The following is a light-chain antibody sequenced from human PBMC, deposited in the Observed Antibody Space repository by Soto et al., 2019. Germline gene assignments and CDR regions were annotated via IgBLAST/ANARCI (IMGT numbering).Light chain of an antibody. J-gene: IGKJ2*01. V-gene: IGKV3-20*01. CDR3: QQYGASPYT. Sequence: EIVLTQSPGTRSLSPGERATLSCRASQSVCSSYLAWYQQKPGQAPRLLIYGASSRATGIPDRFSGSGSGTDFTLTIRRLEPEDFAVYYCQQYGASPYTFGQGTKLETK. CDR2: GAS. CDR1: QSVCSSY.